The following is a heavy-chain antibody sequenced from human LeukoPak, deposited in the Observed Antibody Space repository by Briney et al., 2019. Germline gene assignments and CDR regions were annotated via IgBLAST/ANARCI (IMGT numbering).Heavy chain of an antibody. CDR3: ARDSSPRVYGSGSYYTIYYYGMDV. D-gene: IGHD3-10*01. CDR1: GFTFSDCY. Sequence: GGSLRLSCAASGFTFSDCYMSWIRQAPGKGLEWVSYISSSGSTIYYADSVKGRFTISRDNAKNSLYLQMNSLRAEDTAVYYCARDSSPRVYGSGSYYTIYYYGMDVWGQGTTVTVSS. V-gene: IGHV3-11*01. J-gene: IGHJ6*02. CDR2: ISSSGSTI.